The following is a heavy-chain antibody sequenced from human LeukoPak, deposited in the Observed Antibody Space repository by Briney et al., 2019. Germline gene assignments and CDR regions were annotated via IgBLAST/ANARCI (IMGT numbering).Heavy chain of an antibody. CDR1: VYTFTGYY. J-gene: IGHJ4*02. V-gene: IGHV1-2*02. CDR3: ARAGLWFGESSFSY. D-gene: IGHD3-10*01. Sequence: ASVKVSCKASVYTFTGYYMHWVRQAPGQGLEWMGWINPNSGGTNYAQKFQGRLTMTRDTATGTAYMELSTLRSDDTAVYYCARAGLWFGESSFSYWGQGTLVTVSS. CDR2: INPNSGGT.